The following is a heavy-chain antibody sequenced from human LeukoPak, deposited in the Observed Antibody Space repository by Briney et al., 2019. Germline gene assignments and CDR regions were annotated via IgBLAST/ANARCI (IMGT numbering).Heavy chain of an antibody. CDR1: GFSISSVSYY. V-gene: IGHV4-39*07. D-gene: IGHD6-25*01. J-gene: IGHJ4*02. CDR2: IYYSGST. Sequence: SETLSLTCTVSGFSISSVSYYWGWIRQPPGKGLEWIGSIYYSGSTYNNPSLKSRVTISVDTSKNQFSLKLSSVTAADTAVYYCARGSSAAVDYWGQGTLVTVSS. CDR3: ARGSSAAVDY.